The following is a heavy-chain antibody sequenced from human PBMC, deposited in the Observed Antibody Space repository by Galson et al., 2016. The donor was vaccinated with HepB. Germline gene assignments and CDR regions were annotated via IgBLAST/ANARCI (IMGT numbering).Heavy chain of an antibody. CDR3: ARGLALVGGGLGRFDP. CDR2: ISAYNGNK. J-gene: IGHJ5*02. Sequence: SVKVSCKASGYTFISYGISWVRQAPGQGLEWMGWISAYNGNKNYAQNLQGRVTMTTDTSTNTAYMELKSLRSDDTAVYYCARGLALVGGGLGRFDPWGQGTLVTVSS. D-gene: IGHD3-10*01. CDR1: GYTFISYG. V-gene: IGHV1-18*01.